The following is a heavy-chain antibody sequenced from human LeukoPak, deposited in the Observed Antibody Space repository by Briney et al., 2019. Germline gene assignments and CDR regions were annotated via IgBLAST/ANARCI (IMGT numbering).Heavy chain of an antibody. CDR2: INTDGRTT. CDR3: ARGAHKRDDYGGLFDY. D-gene: IGHD4-23*01. V-gene: IGHV3-74*01. CDR1: GFTFSSYW. Sequence: GGSLRLSCAASGFTFSSYWMHWVRQAPGKGLVWVSRINTDGRTTSYADSVKGRFTISRDNSKNTLYVQMNSLRAGDTAVYYCARGAHKRDDYGGLFDYWGQGTLVTVSS. J-gene: IGHJ4*02.